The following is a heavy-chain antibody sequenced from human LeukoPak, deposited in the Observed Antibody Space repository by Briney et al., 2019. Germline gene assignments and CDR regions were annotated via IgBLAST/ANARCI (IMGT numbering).Heavy chain of an antibody. J-gene: IGHJ4*02. CDR1: GFTFSSYA. CDR2: ISSSGSTI. CDR3: ARARYGDQEYYFDY. D-gene: IGHD4-17*01. Sequence: GGSLRLSCAASGFTFSSYAMSWVRQAPGKGLEWVSYISSSGSTIYYADSVKGRFTISRDNAKNSLYLQMNSLRAEDTAVYYCARARYGDQEYYFDYWGQGTLVTVSS. V-gene: IGHV3-48*04.